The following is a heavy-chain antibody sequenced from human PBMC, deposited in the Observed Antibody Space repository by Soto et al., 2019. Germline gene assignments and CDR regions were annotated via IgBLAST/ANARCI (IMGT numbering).Heavy chain of an antibody. CDR2: VANDGMFK. D-gene: IGHD3-22*01. V-gene: IGHV3-30*04. Sequence: GGSLRLSCAASGFTFSSYSMHWVRQAPGKGLEWVAVVANDGMFKYYADSVQGRFTISRDNSKNTLYLQMSSLRPEDTAVYCCARDLQSAYFSDRSEEDPGYWGQGTLVTVSS. CDR1: GFTFSSYS. CDR3: ARDLQSAYFSDRSEEDPGY. J-gene: IGHJ4*02.